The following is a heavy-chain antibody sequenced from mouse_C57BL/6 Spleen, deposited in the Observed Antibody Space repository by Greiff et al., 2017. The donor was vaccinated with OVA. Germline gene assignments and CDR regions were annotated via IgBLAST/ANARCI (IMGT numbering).Heavy chain of an antibody. V-gene: IGHV3-6*01. CDR1: GYSITSGYY. CDR2: ISYDGSN. D-gene: IGHD1-1*01. CDR3: ARGTTVVADFDY. Sequence: EVKLMESGPGLVKPSQSLSLTCSVTGYSITSGYYWNWIRQFPGNKLEWMGYISYDGSNNYNPSLKNRISITRDTSKNQFFLKLNSVTTEDTATYDCARGTTVVADFDYWGQGTTLTVSS. J-gene: IGHJ2*01.